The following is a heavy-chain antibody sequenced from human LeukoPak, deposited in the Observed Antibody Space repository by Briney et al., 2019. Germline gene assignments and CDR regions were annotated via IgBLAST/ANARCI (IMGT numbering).Heavy chain of an antibody. CDR1: GFTFSSYS. D-gene: IGHD6-13*01. J-gene: IGHJ3*02. V-gene: IGHV3-21*01. Sequence: GGSLGLSCAASGFTFSSYSMNWVRQAPGKGLEWVSSISSSSSYIYYADSVKGRFTISRDNAKNSLYLQMNSLRAEDTAVYYCARDDVASSWDIWGQGTMVTVSS. CDR3: ARDDVASSWDI. CDR2: ISSSSSYI.